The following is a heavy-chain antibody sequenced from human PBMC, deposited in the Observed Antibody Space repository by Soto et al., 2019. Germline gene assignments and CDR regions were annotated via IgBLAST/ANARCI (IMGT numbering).Heavy chain of an antibody. D-gene: IGHD1-26*01. CDR3: ARSRYSGSYYYYYGMDV. CDR1: GGTFSSYA. CDR2: IIPIFGTA. J-gene: IGHJ6*02. V-gene: IGHV1-69*01. Sequence: QVQLVQSGAEVKKPGSSVKVSCKASGGTFSSYAISWVRQAPGQGLEWMGGIIPIFGTANYAQKFQGRVTITADESTSTAYRELSSLRSEDTAVYYCARSRYSGSYYYYYGMDVWGQGTTVTVSS.